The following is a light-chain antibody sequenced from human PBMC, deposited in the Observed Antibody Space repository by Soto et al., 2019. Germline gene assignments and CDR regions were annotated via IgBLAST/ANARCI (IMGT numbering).Light chain of an antibody. J-gene: IGKJ5*01. Sequence: EIVLTQSPGTLSLSPVEIATLSCRASQSVSSNLAWYQQKPGQAPRLLIYGASTRATGIPARFSGSGSGTEFTLSISSLQSEDFAVYYCKQYKEWPPFTFGQGTRLEIK. V-gene: IGKV3-15*01. CDR3: KQYKEWPPFT. CDR2: GAS. CDR1: QSVSSN.